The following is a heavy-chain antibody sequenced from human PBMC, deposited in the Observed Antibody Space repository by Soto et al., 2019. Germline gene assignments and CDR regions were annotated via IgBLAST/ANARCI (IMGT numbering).Heavy chain of an antibody. CDR2: IYPGDSDT. D-gene: IGHD2-8*02. J-gene: IGHJ4*02. CDR3: ARQVSTGGHY. V-gene: IGHV5-51*01. CDR1: WYSIAAYW. Sequence: QVFWYSIAAYWSGRVRKMSGKGLEWMAIIYPGDSDTRYSPSFQGQVTISADKSINTAYLQWNSLKASDTAMYYCARQVSTGGHYWGQGTLVTVSS.